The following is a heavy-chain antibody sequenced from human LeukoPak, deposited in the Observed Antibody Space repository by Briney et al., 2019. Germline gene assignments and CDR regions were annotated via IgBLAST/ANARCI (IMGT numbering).Heavy chain of an antibody. CDR3: ARNNYYDSSGYYYFDY. D-gene: IGHD3-22*01. Sequence: SETLSLTCAVSGGSISSGGYSWSWIRQPPGKGLEWIGYIYHSGSTYYNPSLKSRVTISVDRSKNQFSLKLSSVTAADTAVYYCARNNYYDSSGYYYFDYWGQGTLVTVSS. CDR1: GGSISSGGYS. CDR2: IYHSGST. J-gene: IGHJ4*02. V-gene: IGHV4-30-2*01.